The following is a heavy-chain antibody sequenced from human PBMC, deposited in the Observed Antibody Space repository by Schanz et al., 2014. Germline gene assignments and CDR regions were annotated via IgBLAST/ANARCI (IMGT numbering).Heavy chain of an antibody. D-gene: IGHD3-3*01. CDR3: VRDSFFAFDY. Sequence: EVQLVESGGGLVEPGGSLRLSCTASGFTFSSYWMHWVRQAPGKGLEYVSSISSKGDMTFYGNSVKGRFTISRDNSNKTVDLQMNSLRAEDTAVYYCVRDSFFAFDYWGQGTLVTVSS. CDR2: ISSKGDMT. J-gene: IGHJ4*02. CDR1: GFTFSSYW. V-gene: IGHV3-64*01.